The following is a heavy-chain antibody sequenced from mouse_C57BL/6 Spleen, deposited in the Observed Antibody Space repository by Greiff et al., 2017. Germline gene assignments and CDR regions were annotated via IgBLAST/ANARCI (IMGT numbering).Heavy chain of an antibody. CDR2: IYPGSGNT. CDR3: ARGDSYYYGSSSYAMDY. Sequence: VQLQQSGAELVRPGASVKLSCKASGYTFTDYYINWVKQRPGQGLEWIARIYPGSGNTYYNEKFKGKATLTAEKSSSTAYMQLSSLTSEDSAVYFCARGDSYYYGSSSYAMDYWGQGTSVTVSS. J-gene: IGHJ4*01. CDR1: GYTFTDYY. V-gene: IGHV1-76*01. D-gene: IGHD1-1*01.